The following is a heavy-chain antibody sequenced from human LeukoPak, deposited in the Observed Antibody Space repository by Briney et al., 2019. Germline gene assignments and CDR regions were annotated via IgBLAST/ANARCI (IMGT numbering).Heavy chain of an antibody. Sequence: GGSLRLPCAASGFTVSSNYMGWVRQAPGKGLEWVSIIYSGGSTYYTDSVKGRFTISRDNSKNTLYLQMNSLRAEDTAVYYCAGIQQWSWRAFDIWGQGTMVTVSS. J-gene: IGHJ3*02. D-gene: IGHD5-18*01. V-gene: IGHV3-53*01. CDR1: GFTVSSNY. CDR2: IYSGGST. CDR3: AGIQQWSWRAFDI.